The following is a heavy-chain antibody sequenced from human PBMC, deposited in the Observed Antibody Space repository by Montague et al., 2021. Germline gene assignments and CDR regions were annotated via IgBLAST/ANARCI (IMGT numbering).Heavy chain of an antibody. J-gene: IGHJ3*02. Sequence: ETLSLTCTVSGGSISAYYWSWIRQPPGKGLEWIGCIYYIGSTNYNPSLKSRVTVSVDTSKNQFSLKLSSVTAADTAVYYCARHGVSSWYRELDGFDIWGQGTMVIVSS. CDR1: GGSISAYY. CDR2: IYYIGST. CDR3: ARHGVSSWYRELDGFDI. V-gene: IGHV4-59*08. D-gene: IGHD6-13*01.